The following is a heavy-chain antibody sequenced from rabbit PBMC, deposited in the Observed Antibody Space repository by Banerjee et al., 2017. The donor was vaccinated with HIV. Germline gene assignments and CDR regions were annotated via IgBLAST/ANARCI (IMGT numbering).Heavy chain of an antibody. CDR3: ARISYVSSSGDYDYFNL. CDR1: GFSFSSNYW. CDR2: IHTDNGNT. V-gene: IGHV1S40*01. D-gene: IGHD1-1*01. J-gene: IGHJ4*01. Sequence: QSLEESGGDLVKPGASLTLTCTASGFSFSSNYWICWVRQAPGKGLEWIGCIHTDNGNTYYASWAKGRFTITRSTSLNTVTLQMTSLTAADTATYFCARISYVSSSGDYDYFNLWGPGTLVTVS.